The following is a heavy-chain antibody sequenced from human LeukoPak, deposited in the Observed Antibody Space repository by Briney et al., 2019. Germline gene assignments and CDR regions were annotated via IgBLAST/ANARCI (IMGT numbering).Heavy chain of an antibody. Sequence: GGSLRLLCVGSGFAFHNYAMHWVRRPPGKGLEWVSAINWNSDTKVYADSVKGRFPISRDRARDSFYLQMYSLRREDTPLYYYAKDTGGNEAYFYAMDVWGQGTSVTVSS. D-gene: IGHD4-23*01. J-gene: IGHJ6*02. V-gene: IGHV3-9*01. CDR1: GFAFHNYA. CDR2: INWNSDTK. CDR3: AKDTGGNEAYFYAMDV.